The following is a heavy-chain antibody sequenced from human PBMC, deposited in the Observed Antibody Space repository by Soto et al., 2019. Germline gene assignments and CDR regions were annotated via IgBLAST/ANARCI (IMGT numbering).Heavy chain of an antibody. CDR1: GGSISSGGYY. CDR2: IYYSGST. V-gene: IGHV4-31*03. Sequence: PSETLSLTCTVSGGSISSGGYYWSWIRQHPGKGLEWIGYIYYSGSTYYNPSLKSRVTISVDTSKNQFSLKLSSVTAADAAVYYCAREGLKLGPNWFDPWGQGTLVTVPQ. CDR3: AREGLKLGPNWFDP. J-gene: IGHJ5*02. D-gene: IGHD1-7*01.